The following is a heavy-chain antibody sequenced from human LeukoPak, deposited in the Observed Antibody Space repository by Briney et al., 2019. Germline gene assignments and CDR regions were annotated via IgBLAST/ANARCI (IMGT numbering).Heavy chain of an antibody. D-gene: IGHD4-17*01. CDR3: ARHKYGDSDC. CDR1: GGSISSYY. Sequence: PSETLSLTCTVSGGSISSYYWSWIRQPPGKGLEWIGYIYYSGSTNYNPSLKSRVTISVDTSKNQFSLKLSSVTAADTAVYYCARHKYGDSDCWGQGTLVTVSS. CDR2: IYYSGST. V-gene: IGHV4-59*08. J-gene: IGHJ4*02.